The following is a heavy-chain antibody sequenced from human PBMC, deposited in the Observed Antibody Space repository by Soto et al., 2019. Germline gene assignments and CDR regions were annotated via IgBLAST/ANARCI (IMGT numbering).Heavy chain of an antibody. V-gene: IGHV3-23*01. CDR2: ISGSGGST. D-gene: IGHD3-3*01. CDR3: AKAPLLVDYDFWRGYYDYFDY. Sequence: AAEGKCINHGRRCIIKTTEKRLKWVSAISGSGGSTYYADSVKGRFTISRDNSKNTLYLQMNSLRAEDTAVYYCAKAPLLVDYDFWRGYYDYFDYWGQGTLVTVYS. CDR1: EGKCINHG. J-gene: IGHJ4*02.